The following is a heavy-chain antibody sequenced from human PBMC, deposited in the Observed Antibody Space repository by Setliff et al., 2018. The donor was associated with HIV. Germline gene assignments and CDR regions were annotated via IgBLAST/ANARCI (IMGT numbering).Heavy chain of an antibody. D-gene: IGHD3-10*01. J-gene: IGHJ4*02. Sequence: SVKVSCKASGGTLNDYAITWVRQAPGQGLEWMGGIIPIFGTSNYAQKFQGRVTITADESTSTAYMELSSLRFDDTAVYYCAREGRMTKRFDYWGQGTRVT. CDR3: AREGRMTKRFDY. CDR1: GGTLNDYA. V-gene: IGHV1-69*13. CDR2: IIPIFGTS.